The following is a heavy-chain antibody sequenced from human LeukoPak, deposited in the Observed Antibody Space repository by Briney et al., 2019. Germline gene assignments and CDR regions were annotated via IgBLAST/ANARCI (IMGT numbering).Heavy chain of an antibody. CDR3: ARDKADYDSSGFDY. Sequence: KSGGSLRLSCAASGFTFSSYSMNWVRQAPGKGLEWVSPIGSSSSYIYYADSVKGRFTISRDNAKNSLYLQMNSLRAEDTAVYYCARDKADYDSSGFDYWGQGTLVTVSS. D-gene: IGHD3-22*01. CDR1: GFTFSSYS. CDR2: IGSSSSYI. J-gene: IGHJ4*02. V-gene: IGHV3-21*01.